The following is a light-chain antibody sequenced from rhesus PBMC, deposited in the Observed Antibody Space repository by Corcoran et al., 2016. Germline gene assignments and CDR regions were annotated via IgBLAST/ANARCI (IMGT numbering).Light chain of an antibody. J-gene: IGKJ2*01. V-gene: IGKV3-42*03. CDR1: QSVSSS. CDR2: GAS. CDR3: QQYSNWPYS. Sequence: EIVMTQSPATLSLSPGERATLSCRASQSVSSSLAWYQQKPGQAPRLLIYGASSRATGIPDRFSGRWSGTEFTLTISSLEPEDFAVYYCQQYSNWPYSFGQGTKVEIK.